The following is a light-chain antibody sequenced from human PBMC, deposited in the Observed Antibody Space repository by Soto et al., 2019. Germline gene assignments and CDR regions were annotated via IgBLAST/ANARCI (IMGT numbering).Light chain of an antibody. CDR2: ENN. CDR3: QSYDSNIWV. Sequence: NFMLTQPHSVSESPGKTVTISCTDSSGSIASNYVQWYQQRPGRAPTTVIFENNQKPSGVPDRFSGSIDTSSNSASLTISGLRTEDEADYYCQSYDSNIWVFGGGTQLTVL. J-gene: IGLJ3*02. CDR1: SGSIASNY. V-gene: IGLV6-57*02.